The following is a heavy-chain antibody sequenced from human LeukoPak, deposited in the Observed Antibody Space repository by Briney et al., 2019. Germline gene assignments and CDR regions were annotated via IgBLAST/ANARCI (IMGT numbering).Heavy chain of an antibody. J-gene: IGHJ5*02. CDR1: GYTFTDYY. CDR2: INPNSGGT. V-gene: IGHV1-2*04. Sequence: ASVKVSCKASGYTFTDYYMHWVRQAPGQGLEWMGWINPNSGGTNYAQKFQGWVTMTRDTSIRTAYMELRRLRSDDTAVYYCARGPLRNWFDPWGQGTLVTVSS. CDR3: ARGPLRNWFDP.